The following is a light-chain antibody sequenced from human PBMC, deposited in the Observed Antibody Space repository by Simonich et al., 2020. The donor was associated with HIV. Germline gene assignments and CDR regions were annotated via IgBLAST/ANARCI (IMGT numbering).Light chain of an antibody. CDR3: QQLNSYPP. V-gene: IGKV1-9*01. Sequence: IQLTQSPSFLSASVGDRVTITCRASPGISNYLAWYQQKPGKAPNLLIYAASTLQSGVPSRFSGSGSGTEFTLTISSLQPEDFATYYCQQLNSYPPFGPGTKVDIK. J-gene: IGKJ3*01. CDR1: PGISNY. CDR2: AAS.